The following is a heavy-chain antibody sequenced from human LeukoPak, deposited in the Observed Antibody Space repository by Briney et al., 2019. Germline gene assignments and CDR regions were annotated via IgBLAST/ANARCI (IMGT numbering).Heavy chain of an antibody. V-gene: IGHV4-61*01. CDR1: GGSVSSGSYY. D-gene: IGHD3-22*01. J-gene: IGHJ4*02. CDR3: ARDQNEYYYDSSGYSL. CDR2: IYYSGST. Sequence: SETLSLTCTVSGGSVSSGSYYWSWVRQPPGKGLEWIDYIYYSGSTNYNPSLKSRVTISVDTSKNQFSLKLSSVTAADTAVYYCARDQNEYYYDSSGYSLWGQGTLVTISS.